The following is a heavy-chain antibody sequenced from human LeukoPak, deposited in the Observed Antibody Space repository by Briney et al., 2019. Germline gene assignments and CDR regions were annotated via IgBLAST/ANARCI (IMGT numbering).Heavy chain of an antibody. V-gene: IGHV1-69*04. CDR2: IIPILGIA. CDR1: GGTFSSYT. Sequence: SVKVSCKASGGTFSSYTISWVRQAPGQGLEWMGRIIPILGIANYAQKFQGRVTITADKSTSTAYMELSSLRSEDTAVYYCARDATWAQYSSSWNNWFDPWGQGTLSPSP. D-gene: IGHD6-13*01. J-gene: IGHJ5*02. CDR3: ARDATWAQYSSSWNNWFDP.